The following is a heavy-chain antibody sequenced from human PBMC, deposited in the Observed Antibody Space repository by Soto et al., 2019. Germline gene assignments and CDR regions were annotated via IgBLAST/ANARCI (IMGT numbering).Heavy chain of an antibody. CDR2: IDTDGTSG. V-gene: IGHV3-74*01. D-gene: IGHD5-18*01. CDR3: ARDRNTYGYSDIDF. CDR1: GFTFSTFW. Sequence: EVQLVASGGGLVQPGGSLRLSCAASGFTFSTFWMHWVRQAPGKGLVWVSRIDTDGTSGSYADSVKGRFTMSRDNAKNTLSLQMNSLRVEDTAVYSCARDRNTYGYSDIDFWGQGTLVTVS. J-gene: IGHJ4*02.